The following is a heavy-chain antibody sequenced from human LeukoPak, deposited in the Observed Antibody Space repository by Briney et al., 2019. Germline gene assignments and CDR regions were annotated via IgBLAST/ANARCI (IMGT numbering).Heavy chain of an antibody. CDR2: IKQDGSEK. D-gene: IGHD3-3*01. V-gene: IGHV3-7*04. Sequence: GGSLRLSCAASGFTISNYWMNWVRQAPGKGLEWVANIKQDGSEKYYVDSVKGRFTISRDNAKNSLFLQMNSLRAEDTAVYYCAGGGGLKPDYWGQGTLVTVSS. CDR3: AGGGGLKPDY. J-gene: IGHJ4*02. CDR1: GFTISNYW.